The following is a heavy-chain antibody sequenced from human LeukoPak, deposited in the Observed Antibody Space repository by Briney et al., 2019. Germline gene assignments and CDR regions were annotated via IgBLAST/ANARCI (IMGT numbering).Heavy chain of an antibody. CDR2: IYHSGST. CDR3: ARHRMDVSGICRAFDI. V-gene: IGHV4-38-2*02. Sequence: PSETLSLTCTVSGYSISSGYYWGWIRQPPGKGLEWIGSIYHSGSTYYNPSLKSRVTISVDASKNQFSLKLRSVTAADTAVYFCARHRMDVSGICRAFDIWGHGTLVTVSS. D-gene: IGHD3-10*01. J-gene: IGHJ3*02. CDR1: GYSISSGYY.